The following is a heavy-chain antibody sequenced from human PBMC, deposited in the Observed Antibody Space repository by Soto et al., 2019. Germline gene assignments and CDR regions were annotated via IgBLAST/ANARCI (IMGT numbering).Heavy chain of an antibody. CDR2: IVVGSGNT. D-gene: IGHD3-22*01. V-gene: IGHV1-58*02. J-gene: IGHJ3*02. CDR1: GFTFTSSA. Sequence: GASVKVSCKASGFTFTSSAMQWVRQARGQRLEWIGWIVVGSGNTNYAQKFQERVTITRDMSTSTAYMELSSLRSEDTAVYHCAAGSRVKHYDSSGYYFAGDPTSYDAFDIWGQGTMVTVSS. CDR3: AAGSRVKHYDSSGYYFAGDPTSYDAFDI.